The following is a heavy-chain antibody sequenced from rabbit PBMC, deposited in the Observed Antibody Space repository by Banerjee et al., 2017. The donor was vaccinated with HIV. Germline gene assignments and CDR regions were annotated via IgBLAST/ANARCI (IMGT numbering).Heavy chain of an antibody. D-gene: IGHD4-2*01. CDR2: IYAGSSGST. V-gene: IGHV1S40*01. J-gene: IGHJ4*01. Sequence: QSLEESGGDLVKPGASLTLTCTASGFSFSSGYDMCWVRQAPGKGLEWIACIYAGSSGSTYYASWAKGRFTISKTSSTTVTLQMTSLTAADTATYFCARDPAGNRGGLWGPGTLVTVS. CDR3: ARDPAGNRGGL. CDR1: GFSFSSGYD.